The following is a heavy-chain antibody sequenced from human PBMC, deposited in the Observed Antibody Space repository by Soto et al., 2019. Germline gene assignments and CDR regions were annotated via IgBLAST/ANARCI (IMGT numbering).Heavy chain of an antibody. CDR1: GFTFSSYG. J-gene: IGHJ4*02. V-gene: IGHV3-30*18. CDR3: AKDWASGRSVPRG. D-gene: IGHD1-1*01. CDR2: ISYDGSNK. Sequence: PGGSLRLSCAASGFTFSSYGMHWVRQAPGKGLEWVAVISYDGSNKYYADSVKGRFTISRDNSKNTLYLQMNSLRAEDTAVYYCAKDWASGRSVPRGWGQGTLVTVSS.